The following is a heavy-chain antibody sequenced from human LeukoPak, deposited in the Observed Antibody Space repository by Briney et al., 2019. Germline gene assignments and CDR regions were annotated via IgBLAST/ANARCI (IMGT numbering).Heavy chain of an antibody. J-gene: IGHJ3*02. CDR2: SIPIFGTA. Sequence: SVKVSCKASGGTFSSYAISWVRQAPGQGREWMGRSIPIFGTANYAQKFQGRVTITTDESTSTAYMELSSLRSEDTAVYYCASGGPKWVTYHDAFDIWGQGTMVTVSS. CDR1: GGTFSSYA. V-gene: IGHV1-69*05. D-gene: IGHD1-26*01. CDR3: ASGGPKWVTYHDAFDI.